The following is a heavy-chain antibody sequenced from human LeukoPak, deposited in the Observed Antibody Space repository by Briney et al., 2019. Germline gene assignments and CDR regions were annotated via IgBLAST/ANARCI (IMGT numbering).Heavy chain of an antibody. CDR1: GFTFSSYS. V-gene: IGHV3-21*01. J-gene: IGHJ3*02. CDR3: ARDPYGDYASDAFDI. D-gene: IGHD4-17*01. Sequence: PGGSLRLSCAASGFTFSSYSMNWVRQAPGKGLEWVSSISSSSSYIYYADSMKGRFTISRDNAKNSLYLQMNSLRAEDTAVYYCARDPYGDYASDAFDIWGQGTMVTVSS. CDR2: ISSSSSYI.